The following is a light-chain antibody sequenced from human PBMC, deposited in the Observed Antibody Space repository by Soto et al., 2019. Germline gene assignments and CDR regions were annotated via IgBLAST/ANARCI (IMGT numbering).Light chain of an antibody. CDR2: GAS. CDR3: QQYNNWPRT. J-gene: IGKJ1*01. Sequence: EIVMTQSPATLSVSPGERATLSCRASQSVSSNLAWYQQKPGQAPRLLLYGASTRATGIPARFSGSGSGTEFTLTISSLQSEDFAVYYCQQYNNWPRTVGQGTKVEIK. V-gene: IGKV3-15*01. CDR1: QSVSSN.